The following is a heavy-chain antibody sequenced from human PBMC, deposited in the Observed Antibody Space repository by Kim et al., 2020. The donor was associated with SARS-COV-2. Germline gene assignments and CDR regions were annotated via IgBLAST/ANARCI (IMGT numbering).Heavy chain of an antibody. Sequence: GGSLRLSCAASGFTVRSNYMTWVRQAPGKGLKWVSVIFVGGTTYYADSVKGRFAISRDHSANTVYLQMTSLRAEDTAVYYCARDHYYGSESDWGQGTLVT. V-gene: IGHV3-53*01. CDR3: ARDHYYGSESD. CDR2: IFVGGTT. J-gene: IGHJ4*02. CDR1: GFTVRSNY. D-gene: IGHD3-10*01.